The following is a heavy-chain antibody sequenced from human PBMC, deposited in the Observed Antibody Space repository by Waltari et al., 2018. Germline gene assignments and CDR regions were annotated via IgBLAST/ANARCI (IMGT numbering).Heavy chain of an antibody. CDR2: IRCSGGST. CDR3: AKVEGSSPYLDY. Sequence: EVQLLESGGGLVQPGGSLRLSCAASGFTFSSYAMSWVRQAPGEGVGGASCIRCSGGSTYYADSVKGRFTISRDNSKNTLYLQMNSLRAEDTAVYYCAKVEGSSPYLDYWGQGTLVTVSS. D-gene: IGHD6-13*01. V-gene: IGHV3-23*01. J-gene: IGHJ4*02. CDR1: GFTFSSYA.